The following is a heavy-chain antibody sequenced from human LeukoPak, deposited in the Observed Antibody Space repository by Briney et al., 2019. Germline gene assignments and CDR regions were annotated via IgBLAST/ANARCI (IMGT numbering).Heavy chain of an antibody. CDR1: GFTFSSYG. D-gene: IGHD2-8*02. J-gene: IGHJ6*03. CDR2: IWSDGSNK. Sequence: PGGSLRLSCAASGFTFSSYGMHWVRLAPGEGLEWLAFIWSDGSNKYYADSVKGRFTISRDDSKNTLFLQMNSLRVEDTAVYYCAKDTGRDYYYMDVWGKGTTVTISS. V-gene: IGHV3-30*02. CDR3: AKDTGRDYYYMDV.